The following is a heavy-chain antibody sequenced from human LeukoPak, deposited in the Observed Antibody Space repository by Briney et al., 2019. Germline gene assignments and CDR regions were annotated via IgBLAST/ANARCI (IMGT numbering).Heavy chain of an antibody. Sequence: SVKVSCKASGGTFSSYAISWVRQAPGQGLEWMGGIIPIFGTANYAQKFQGRVTITTDESTSTAYMELSSLRSEDTAVYYCAGRAVAYYYDSSGYAPTDYWGQGTLVTVSP. D-gene: IGHD3-22*01. V-gene: IGHV1-69*05. CDR1: GGTFSSYA. CDR3: AGRAVAYYYDSSGYAPTDY. CDR2: IIPIFGTA. J-gene: IGHJ4*02.